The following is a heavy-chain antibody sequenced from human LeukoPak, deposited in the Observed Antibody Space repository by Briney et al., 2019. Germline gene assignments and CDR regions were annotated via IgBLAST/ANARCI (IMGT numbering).Heavy chain of an antibody. CDR2: IYHSGST. CDR1: GGSITGSNW. J-gene: IGHJ3*02. Sequence: SETLSLTCAVSGGSITGSNWWTWVRQPPGKGLEWIGEIYHSGSTNYNPSLKSRVTISVDKSNNQFSLKLSSVTAADTAVYCCARDRTSGSGSSYDAFDIWGQGTMVTVSS. D-gene: IGHD3-10*01. CDR3: ARDRTSGSGSSYDAFDI. V-gene: IGHV4-4*01.